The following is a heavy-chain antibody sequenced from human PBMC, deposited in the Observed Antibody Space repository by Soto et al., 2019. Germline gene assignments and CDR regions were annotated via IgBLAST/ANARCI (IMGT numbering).Heavy chain of an antibody. CDR1: GFSFSSSTYY. CDR3: ARSHNCTESSGYFDY. J-gene: IGHJ4*02. V-gene: IGHV4-39*01. CDR2: IYYSAST. Sequence: AESLSLTCAASGFSFSSSTYYWGWLRPPPGKGLEWVGSIYYSASTYYNPSLSRLATISVDTSNNQFPLKLSSVTAAAAAVYYWARSHNCTESSGYFDYWGQGTLVTVSS. D-gene: IGHD3-22*01.